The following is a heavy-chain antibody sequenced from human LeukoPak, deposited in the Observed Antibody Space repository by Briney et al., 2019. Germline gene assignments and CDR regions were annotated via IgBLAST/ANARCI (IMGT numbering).Heavy chain of an antibody. J-gene: IGHJ6*02. CDR1: GGSISSRSYY. CDR3: ARHGLVTPQRYYYYGMDV. Sequence: PSETLSLTCTVSGGSISSRSYYWGWIRQPPGKRLEWIGSIYYTGSTYKNPSLKSRVTISVDTSKNQFSLKLSSVTAADTAVYYCARHGLVTPQRYYYYGMDVWGQGTTVTVSS. CDR2: IYYTGST. V-gene: IGHV4-39*01. D-gene: IGHD3/OR15-3a*01.